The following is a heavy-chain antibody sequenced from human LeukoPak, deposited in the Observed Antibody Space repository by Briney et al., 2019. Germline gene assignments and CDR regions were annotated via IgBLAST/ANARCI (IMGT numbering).Heavy chain of an antibody. V-gene: IGHV1-18*01. CDR3: TRESNWAYYFDY. CDR1: GYTFSNYG. D-gene: IGHD1-1*01. Sequence: ASVKVSCKTSGYTFSNYGISWVRQAPGQGLEWMGWISAYDGNTNYAQKVQARVTMTTDTSTTTAYMELRSLRSDDTAVYYCTRESNWAYYFDYWGQGTLVTVSP. CDR2: ISAYDGNT. J-gene: IGHJ4*02.